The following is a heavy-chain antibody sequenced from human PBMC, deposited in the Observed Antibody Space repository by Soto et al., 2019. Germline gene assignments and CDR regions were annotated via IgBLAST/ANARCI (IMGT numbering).Heavy chain of an antibody. CDR1: GFTFTSYA. Sequence: EVQLLESGGGLVQPGGSLRLSCAASGFTFTSYAMNWVRQAAGKGLDWVSALSGSGESTYYADSVRGRFIISRDNLKNIVYLELNSLRADDTAVYYCARGSSWDNYFYYGLDVWGQGTTVTVSS. CDR3: ARGSSWDNYFYYGLDV. J-gene: IGHJ6*02. D-gene: IGHD6-13*01. V-gene: IGHV3-23*01. CDR2: LSGSGEST.